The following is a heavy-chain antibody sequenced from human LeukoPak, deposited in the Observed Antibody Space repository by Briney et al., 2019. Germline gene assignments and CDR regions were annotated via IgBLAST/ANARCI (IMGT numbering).Heavy chain of an antibody. D-gene: IGHD1-1*01. V-gene: IGHV4-34*01. CDR2: INHRGDT. Sequence: SETLSLTCAVYGGSFSTYYWSWIRQSPGKGLEWTAEINHRGDTNYNPSVKSRVTISVDTSKNQFSPKITSLTAADTAVYYCARGPTISETGYFDYWGQGTLVTVSS. CDR1: GGSFSTYY. CDR3: ARGPTISETGYFDY. J-gene: IGHJ4*03.